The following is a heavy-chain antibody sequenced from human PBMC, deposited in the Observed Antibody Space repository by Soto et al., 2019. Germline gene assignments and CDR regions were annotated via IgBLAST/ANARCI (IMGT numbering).Heavy chain of an antibody. CDR2: IYYSGST. J-gene: IGHJ4*02. D-gene: IGHD4-17*01. CDR3: ARQEGRYGDYPIVS. V-gene: IGHV4-59*08. Sequence: PSETLSLTCTVSGGSISSYYWSWIRQPPGKGLEWIGYIYYSGSTNYNPSLKSRVTISVDTSKNQFSLKLSSVTAADTAVYYCARQEGRYGDYPIVSWGQGTLVTVPS. CDR1: GGSISSYY.